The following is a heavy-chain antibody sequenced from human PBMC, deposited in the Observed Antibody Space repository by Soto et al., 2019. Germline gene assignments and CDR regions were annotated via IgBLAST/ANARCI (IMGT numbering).Heavy chain of an antibody. CDR1: GGTFSGDA. Sequence: QAQLMQSGAEVKKPGSSVKVSCKASGGTFSGDAINWVRQAPGQGLEWMGGIIPLLGRTDYGQKFQGRITIDADESTGTTYMDLRGLRYEDPAVYYCARDPRSITGATSSEDFQHWGQGTLVSVYS. D-gene: IGHD1-20*01. CDR2: IIPLLGRT. CDR3: ARDPRSITGATSSEDFQH. V-gene: IGHV1-69*01. J-gene: IGHJ1*01.